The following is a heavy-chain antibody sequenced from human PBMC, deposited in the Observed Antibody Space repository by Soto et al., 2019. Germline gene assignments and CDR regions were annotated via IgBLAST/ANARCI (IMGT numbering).Heavy chain of an antibody. CDR3: ARAHYGPSGDDLDS. V-gene: IGHV4-30-2*01. CDR1: GDSISSGGYS. J-gene: IGHJ4*02. Sequence: QVQLQESGSGLVKPSQTLSLTCTVSGDSISSGGYSWSWIRQPPRQGLEWIGYIYHTGSTSYSPSIKSRVTMSVDKSKNQFALSLNSVTAADTAIYYCARAHYGPSGDDLDSLGQGSLFTVSS. CDR2: IYHTGST. D-gene: IGHD2-21*01.